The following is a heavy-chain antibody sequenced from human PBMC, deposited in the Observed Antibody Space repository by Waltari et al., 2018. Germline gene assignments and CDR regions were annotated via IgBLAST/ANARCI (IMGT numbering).Heavy chain of an antibody. V-gene: IGHV3-23*01. J-gene: IGHJ5*02. D-gene: IGHD3-3*01. CDR1: GFTFSSYA. Sequence: TASGFTFSSYAMSWVRQAPGKGLEWVSAIRGSGGSTYYADSVKGRFTISRDNSKNTLYLQMNSLRAEDTAVYYCAKDRRNYDFWSGYYTLDPWGQGTLVTVSS. CDR3: AKDRRNYDFWSGYYTLDP. CDR2: IRGSGGST.